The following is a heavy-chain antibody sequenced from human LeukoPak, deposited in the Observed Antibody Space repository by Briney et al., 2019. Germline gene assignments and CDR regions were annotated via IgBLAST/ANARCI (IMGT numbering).Heavy chain of an antibody. CDR1: GYTLTELS. J-gene: IGHJ4*02. D-gene: IGHD3-22*01. V-gene: IGHV1-24*01. CDR2: FDPEDGET. CDR3: ATWGALHYYDTSGYYY. Sequence: GASVKVSYKVSGYTLTELSMHWVRQAPGKGLEWMGGFDPEDGETMYAQKFEGRVTMTEDTSTETALMELSSLRSDDTAVYYCATWGALHYYDTSGYYYWGQGTLVTVSS.